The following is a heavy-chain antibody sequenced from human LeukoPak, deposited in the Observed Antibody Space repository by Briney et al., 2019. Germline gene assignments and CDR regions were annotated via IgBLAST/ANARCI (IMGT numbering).Heavy chain of an antibody. Sequence: PGGSLRLSCAASGFTFSSYSMNWVRQAPGKGLEWVSSISSSSSYIYYADSVKGRFTISRDNAKNSLYLQMNSLRAEDTAVYYCARDVSYRKGSTVGYFDYWGQGTLVTVSS. CDR1: GFTFSSYS. V-gene: IGHV3-21*01. D-gene: IGHD1-26*01. J-gene: IGHJ4*02. CDR3: ARDVSYRKGSTVGYFDY. CDR2: ISSSSSYI.